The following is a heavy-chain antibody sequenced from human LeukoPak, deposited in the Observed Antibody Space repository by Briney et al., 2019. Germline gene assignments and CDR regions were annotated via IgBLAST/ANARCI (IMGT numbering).Heavy chain of an antibody. CDR1: GFTFSSYA. D-gene: IGHD6-13*01. CDR3: ARDLQPYSSSWYRLVY. Sequence: GSLSLSCAASGFTFSSYAMHWVRQAPGKGLEWVAVISYDGSNKYYADSVKGRFTISRDNSKNTLYLQMNSLRAEDTAVYYCARDLQPYSSSWYRLVYWGQGTLVTVSS. CDR2: ISYDGSNK. V-gene: IGHV3-30-3*01. J-gene: IGHJ4*02.